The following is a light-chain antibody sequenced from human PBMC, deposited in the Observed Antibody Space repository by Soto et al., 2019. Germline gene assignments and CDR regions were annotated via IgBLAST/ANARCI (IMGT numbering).Light chain of an antibody. V-gene: IGKV1-5*01. CDR2: DAS. CDR1: QSISVW. CDR3: QQYNSYSWT. Sequence: DIQMTQSPSTLSASVGDRVTITCRASQSISVWLAWYQQKPGKAPKVLIYDASTLESGVPSRFSGRGAGTEFTLTISSLQPDDFAIYYCQQYNSYSWTFGQGTKVGIK. J-gene: IGKJ1*01.